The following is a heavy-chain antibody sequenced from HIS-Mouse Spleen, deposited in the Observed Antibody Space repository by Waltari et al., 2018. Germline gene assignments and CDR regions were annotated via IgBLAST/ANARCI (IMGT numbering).Heavy chain of an antibody. CDR2: IYYSGST. V-gene: IGHV4-39*07. CDR3: AREIPYSSSWYDWYFDL. J-gene: IGHJ2*01. Sequence: QLQLQESGPGLVKPSETLSLTCTVSGGSISSSSYYWGWIRQPPGKGLEWIGSIYYSGSTYYNPSLKRRVTISVDTSKNQFSLKLSSVTAEDTAVYYCAREIPYSSSWYDWYFDLWGRGTLVTVSS. D-gene: IGHD6-13*01. CDR1: GGSISSSSYY.